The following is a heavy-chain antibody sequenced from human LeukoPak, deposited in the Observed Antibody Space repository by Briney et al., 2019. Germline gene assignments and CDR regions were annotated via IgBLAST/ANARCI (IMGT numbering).Heavy chain of an antibody. Sequence: GGSLRLSCAASGFTLSDYSMHWVRHAPEKGLEYVSAINYGGGSTYYANSVKDRFTISRDNSKNTLSLQMGSLRAEDMAVYYCARVGGTDAFDIWGQGTMVTVSS. CDR2: INYGGGST. D-gene: IGHD2-15*01. CDR3: ARVGGTDAFDI. V-gene: IGHV3-64*01. J-gene: IGHJ3*02. CDR1: GFTLSDYS.